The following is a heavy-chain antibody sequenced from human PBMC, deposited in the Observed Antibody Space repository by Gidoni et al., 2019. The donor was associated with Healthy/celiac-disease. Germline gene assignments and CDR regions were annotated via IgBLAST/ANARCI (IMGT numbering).Heavy chain of an antibody. CDR2: INHSGST. Sequence: QVQLQQCGAGLLKPSETLSLTCAVYGGSFSGYYWSWIRQPPGKGLEWIGEINHSGSTNYNPSLKSRVTISVDTSKNQFSLKLSSVTAADTAVYYCARGRGAAADTPSGFDYWGQGTLVTVSS. CDR1: GGSFSGYY. V-gene: IGHV4-34*01. CDR3: ARGRGAAADTPSGFDY. J-gene: IGHJ4*02. D-gene: IGHD6-13*01.